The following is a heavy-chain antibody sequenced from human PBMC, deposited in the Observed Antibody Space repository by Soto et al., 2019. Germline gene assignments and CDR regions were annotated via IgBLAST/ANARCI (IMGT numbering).Heavy chain of an antibody. CDR2: IWYDASHK. Sequence: QVQVVESGGGVVQPGTSLRLSCAASGFTFNNYGMHWVRQAPGKGLEWVAVIWYDASHKYYADSVKGRFTISRDNSKNTLYLQMSSLRGEDTAVYYCARDKTFVVTIGSAFDSWGQGALGTVSS. J-gene: IGHJ4*02. V-gene: IGHV3-33*01. CDR1: GFTFNNYG. CDR3: ARDKTFVVTIGSAFDS. D-gene: IGHD2-21*01.